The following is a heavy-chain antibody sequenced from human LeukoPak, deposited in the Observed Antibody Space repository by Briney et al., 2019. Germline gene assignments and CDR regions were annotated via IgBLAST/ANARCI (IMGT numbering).Heavy chain of an antibody. CDR3: ASLYDSSGYSQSYFDF. J-gene: IGHJ4*02. CDR1: GGSFSGYY. D-gene: IGHD3-22*01. Sequence: SETLSLTCAVYGGSFSGYYWSWIRQPPGKGREWIGEINHSGSPNYNPSLKSRVTISVATSKNQSSLKLTSVTAANTAVYYCASLYDSSGYSQSYFDFWGQGTLVTVSS. CDR2: INHSGSP. V-gene: IGHV4-34*01.